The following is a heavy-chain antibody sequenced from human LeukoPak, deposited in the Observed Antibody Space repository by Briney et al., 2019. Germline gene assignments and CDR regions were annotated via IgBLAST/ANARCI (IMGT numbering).Heavy chain of an antibody. J-gene: IGHJ5*02. CDR1: GYTLTELS. CDR2: FDPEDGET. V-gene: IGHV1-24*01. D-gene: IGHD4-17*01. Sequence: ASVKVSCKVSGYTLTELSMHWVRQAPGKGLEWMGGFDPEDGETIYAQKFQGRVTITADESTSTAYMELSSLRSEDTAVYYCARDRGDYEGHWFDPWGQGTLVTVSS. CDR3: ARDRGDYEGHWFDP.